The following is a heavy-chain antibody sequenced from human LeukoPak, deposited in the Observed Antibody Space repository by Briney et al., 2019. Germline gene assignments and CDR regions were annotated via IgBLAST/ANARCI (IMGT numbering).Heavy chain of an antibody. CDR2: INHSGST. J-gene: IGHJ6*02. CDR3: ARTSTEATISPYGMDV. D-gene: IGHD5-12*01. Sequence: SETLSLTCAVYGGSFSGYYWSWIRQPPGKGLEWIGEINHSGSTNYNPSLKRRVTISVDTSKSQFSLKLSSVTAADTAVYYCARTSTEATISPYGMDVWGQGTTVTVSS. CDR1: GGSFSGYY. V-gene: IGHV4-34*01.